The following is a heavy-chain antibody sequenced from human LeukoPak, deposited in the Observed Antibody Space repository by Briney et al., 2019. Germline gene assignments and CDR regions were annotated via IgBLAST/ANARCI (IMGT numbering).Heavy chain of an antibody. J-gene: IGHJ3*02. CDR3: AKEFTPESSGFDAFDT. CDR1: GFTFSSYE. CDR2: ISSGGGTI. V-gene: IGHV3-48*03. Sequence: GGSLRLSCAASGFTFSSYEMDWVRQAPGKGLEWVAYISSGGGTIYYADSVRGRFTISRDNAKNSLYLQMNSLRAEDTAVYYCAKEFTPESSGFDAFDTWGQGTMVTVSS. D-gene: IGHD3-22*01.